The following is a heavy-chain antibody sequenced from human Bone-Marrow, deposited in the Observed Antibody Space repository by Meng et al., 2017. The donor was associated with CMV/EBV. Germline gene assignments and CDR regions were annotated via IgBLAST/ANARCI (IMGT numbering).Heavy chain of an antibody. CDR1: GGTFSSYA. D-gene: IGHD3-3*01. Sequence: KISCKASGGTFSSYAISWVRQAPGQGLEWMGGIIPIFGTANYAQKFQGRVTITTDESTSTAYMELSSLRSEDTAVYYCALRFLEWPVDYWGQGTLVTVSS. CDR2: IIPIFGTA. V-gene: IGHV1-69*05. J-gene: IGHJ4*02. CDR3: ALRFLEWPVDY.